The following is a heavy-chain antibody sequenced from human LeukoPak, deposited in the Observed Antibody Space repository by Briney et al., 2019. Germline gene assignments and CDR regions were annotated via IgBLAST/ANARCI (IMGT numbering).Heavy chain of an antibody. V-gene: IGHV3-7*01. Sequence: QAGGSLRLSCAASGFSLSNHWVTWVHQAPGKGPEWVAHINVDGSEKDFLDSVRGRFTISRDNSKNSVYLQMNTLRVEDTAVYHCARGHYGLDVWGQGTTVTVSS. CDR2: INVDGSEK. J-gene: IGHJ6*02. CDR1: GFSLSNHW. CDR3: ARGHYGLDV.